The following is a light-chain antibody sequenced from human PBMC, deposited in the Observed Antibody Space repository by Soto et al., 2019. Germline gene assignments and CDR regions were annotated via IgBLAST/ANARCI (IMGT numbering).Light chain of an antibody. V-gene: IGLV1-40*01. Sequence: QSVLTQPPSVSGAPGQRVTISCTGSSSNIGAGYDVHWYQQLPGPAPKLLIYGNSNRPSGVPDRFSGSESRPSASLAITGLEAEDEAEYYCQSYLSSVSKVVFGGGTKVTVL. CDR2: GNS. CDR1: SSNIGAGYD. CDR3: QSYLSSVSKVV. J-gene: IGLJ2*01.